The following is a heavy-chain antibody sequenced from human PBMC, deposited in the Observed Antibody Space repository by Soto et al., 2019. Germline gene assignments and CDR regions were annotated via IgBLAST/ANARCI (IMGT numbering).Heavy chain of an antibody. Sequence: GGSLRLSCAASGFTFSSYAMHWVRQAPGKGLEWVALISYDGSDKDYADSVKGRFTISRDNSRNTLFLQMNSLRAEDTAVYYCARDISWNYGVVAFDYWGQGTLVTVSS. V-gene: IGHV3-30-3*01. CDR3: ARDISWNYGVVAFDY. D-gene: IGHD1-7*01. CDR1: GFTFSSYA. CDR2: ISYDGSDK. J-gene: IGHJ4*02.